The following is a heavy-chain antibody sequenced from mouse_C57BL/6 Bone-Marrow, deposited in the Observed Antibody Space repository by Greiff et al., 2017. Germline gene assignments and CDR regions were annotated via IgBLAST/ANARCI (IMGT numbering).Heavy chain of an antibody. V-gene: IGHV1-9*01. D-gene: IGHD2-3*01. CDR2: ILPGSGST. J-gene: IGHJ2*01. Sequence: QVQLQQSGAELMKPGASVKLSCKATGYTFTGYWIEWVKQRPGHGLEWIGEILPGSGSTNYNEKFKGKATLTADTSSNTAYMQLSSLTTEDSAIYCCARFGGYYDYWGQGNTLAGYS. CDR1: GYTFTGYW. CDR3: ARFGGYYDY.